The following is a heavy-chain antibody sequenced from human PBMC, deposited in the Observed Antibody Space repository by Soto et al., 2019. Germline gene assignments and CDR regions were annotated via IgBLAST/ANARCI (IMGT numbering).Heavy chain of an antibody. J-gene: IGHJ3*02. CDR2: ISGSGGST. CDR3: ASLVVVSDTNAFDI. CDR1: GFTFSSYA. D-gene: IGHD2-15*01. V-gene: IGHV3-23*01. Sequence: GGSLRLSCAASGFTFSSYAMIWVRQAPGKGLEWVSAISGSGGSTYYADSVKGRFTISRDNSKNTLYLQMNSLRAEDTAVYYCASLVVVSDTNAFDIWGQGTMVTVSS.